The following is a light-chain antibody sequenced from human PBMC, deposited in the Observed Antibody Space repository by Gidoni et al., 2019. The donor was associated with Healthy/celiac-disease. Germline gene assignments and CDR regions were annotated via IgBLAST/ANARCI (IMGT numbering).Light chain of an antibody. Sequence: SYLVTQPPSVSVAPGQTARITCGGDNIGSERVHWYQQKPGQAPVLVVYDDSDRPSGIPERFSGSNSGHTATLTISRVEAGDEADYFCQVWHSSSDQYVFGTGTEVTVL. CDR2: DDS. CDR1: NIGSER. J-gene: IGLJ1*01. CDR3: QVWHSSSDQYV. V-gene: IGLV3-21*02.